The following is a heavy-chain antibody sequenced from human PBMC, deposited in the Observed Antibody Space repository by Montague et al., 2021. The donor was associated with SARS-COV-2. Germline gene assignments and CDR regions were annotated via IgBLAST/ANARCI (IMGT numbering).Heavy chain of an antibody. D-gene: IGHD2-21*02. CDR1: GFTFSSYW. J-gene: IGHJ4*02. Sequence: SLRLSCAASGFTFSSYWMSWVRQAPGKGLEWVANIKQDGSEKYYVDFVKGRFTISRDNAKNSLYLQMNSLRAEDMAVYYCAREGGDCGFDYWGQGTLVTVSS. CDR3: AREGGDCGFDY. CDR2: IKQDGSEK. V-gene: IGHV3-7*01.